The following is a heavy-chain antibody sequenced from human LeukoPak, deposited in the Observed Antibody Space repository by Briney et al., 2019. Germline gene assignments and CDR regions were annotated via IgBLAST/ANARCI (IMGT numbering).Heavy chain of an antibody. D-gene: IGHD2-8*01. V-gene: IGHV1-69*06. Sequence: GDSVKVSCKASGGTFSSYAISWVRQAPGQGLEWMGGIIPIFGTANYAQKFQGRVTITADKSTSTAYMELSSLRSEDTAVYYYAGSLGYCTSNVCYLKYWGQGTLVTVSS. CDR1: GGTFSSYA. CDR2: IIPIFGTA. CDR3: AGSLGYCTSNVCYLKY. J-gene: IGHJ4*02.